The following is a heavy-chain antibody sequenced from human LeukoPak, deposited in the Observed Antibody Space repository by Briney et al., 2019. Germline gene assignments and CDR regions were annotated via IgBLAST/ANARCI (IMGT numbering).Heavy chain of an antibody. V-gene: IGHV4-61*02. J-gene: IGHJ4*02. CDR1: GGSINSGSYY. CDR2: IYTSGST. CDR3: VKSGGYGLIDY. D-gene: IGHD1-26*01. Sequence: SETLSLTCTVSGGSINSGSYYWSWIRQPAGNGLELIGLIYTSGSTYYNASLQSRVTISIDTSKNQFSLRLNSVTAADTAMYFCVKSGGYGLIDYWGQGTLVTVSS.